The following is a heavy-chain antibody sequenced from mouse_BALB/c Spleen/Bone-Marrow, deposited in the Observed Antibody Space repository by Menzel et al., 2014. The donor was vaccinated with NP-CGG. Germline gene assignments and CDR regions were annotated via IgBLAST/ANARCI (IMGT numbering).Heavy chain of an antibody. CDR3: ANYYYGSSFFAY. CDR2: IDPANGNT. CDR1: GFNIKDTY. V-gene: IGHV14-3*02. Sequence: EVKLVESGAELVKPGASVKLSCTASGFNIKDTYMHWVKQRPEQGLEWIGRIDPANGNTKYDPKFQGKATITADTSSNTAYLQLSSLTSEDTAVYYCANYYYGSSFFAYWGQGTLVTVSA. J-gene: IGHJ3*01. D-gene: IGHD1-1*01.